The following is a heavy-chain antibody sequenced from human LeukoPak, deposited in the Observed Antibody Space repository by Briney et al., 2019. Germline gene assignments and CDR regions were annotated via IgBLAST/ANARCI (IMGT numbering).Heavy chain of an antibody. J-gene: IGHJ4*02. D-gene: IGHD2/OR15-2a*01. CDR1: GFTVSSSY. CDR3: ARDIVM. CDR2: IYGGDNT. V-gene: IGHV3-66*01. Sequence: GGSLRLSCAASGFTVSSSYMNWVRQAPGKGLEWVSVIYGGDNTYYADSVKDRFTISRDNSKNTLYPQMNSLRADDTAVYFCARDIVMWGQGALVTVSS.